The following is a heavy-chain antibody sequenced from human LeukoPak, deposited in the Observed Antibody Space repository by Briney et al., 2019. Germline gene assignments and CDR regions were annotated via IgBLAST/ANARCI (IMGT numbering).Heavy chain of an antibody. J-gene: IGHJ3*02. Sequence: GGSLRLSCAASGFIFSNYEMNWVRQAPGKGLQWISYISISGAILYYAESVKGRFTISRDNTKNSLYLQMNSLRAEDTAVYYCVRGGGAAYKYNAFDIWGQGTMVTGSS. CDR3: VRGGGAAYKYNAFDI. V-gene: IGHV3-48*03. CDR1: GFIFSNYE. CDR2: ISISGAIL. D-gene: IGHD3-16*01.